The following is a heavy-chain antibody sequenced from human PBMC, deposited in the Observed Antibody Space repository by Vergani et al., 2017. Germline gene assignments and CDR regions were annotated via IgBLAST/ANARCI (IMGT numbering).Heavy chain of an antibody. CDR2: ISSSCSYT. D-gene: IGHD3-10*01. J-gene: IGHJ4*02. Sequence: VQLLESGGGLVQPGGSLRLSCAASGFTFSDYYMSWIRQAPGKGLEWVSYISSSCSYTNYADSVKGRFTISRDNAKNSLYLQMNSLRAEDTAVYYCAKPQVLLWFGELFFDYWGQGTLVTVSS. CDR1: GFTFSDYY. CDR3: AKPQVLLWFGELFFDY. V-gene: IGHV3-11*03.